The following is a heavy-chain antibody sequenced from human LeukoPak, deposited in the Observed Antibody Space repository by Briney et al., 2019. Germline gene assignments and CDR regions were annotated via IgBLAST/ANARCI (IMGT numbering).Heavy chain of an antibody. V-gene: IGHV3-20*01. CDR1: GFTFSNAW. Sequence: GGSLRLSCAASGFTFSNAWMSWVRQAPGKGLEWVSGINWNGGSTGYADSVKGRFTISRDNAKNSLYLQMNSLRAEDTALYHCARASLSRAFDIWGQGTMVTVSS. CDR2: INWNGGST. CDR3: ARASLSRAFDI. J-gene: IGHJ3*02.